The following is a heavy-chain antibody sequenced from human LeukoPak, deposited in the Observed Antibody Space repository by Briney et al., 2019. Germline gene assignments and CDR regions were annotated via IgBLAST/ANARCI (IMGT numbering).Heavy chain of an antibody. Sequence: ASVKVSCKASGYTFTSYGISWVRQAPGQGLEWMGWISAYNGNTNYAQKLQGRVTMTTDTSTSTAYMELRSLRSDDTAVYYGARDWGTHGDYSRGVLLGILWGQGTLVTVSS. CDR1: GYTFTSYG. CDR2: ISAYNGNT. V-gene: IGHV1-18*01. D-gene: IGHD4-17*01. J-gene: IGHJ4*02. CDR3: ARDWGTHGDYSRGVLLGIL.